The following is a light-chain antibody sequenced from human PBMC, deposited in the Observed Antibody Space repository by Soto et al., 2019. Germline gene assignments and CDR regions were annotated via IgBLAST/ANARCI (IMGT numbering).Light chain of an antibody. CDR3: QQDYNLPLT. J-gene: IGKJ4*01. CDR1: QSVSSSY. V-gene: IGKV3D-7*01. CDR2: GAS. Sequence: EIVMTQSPATLSLSPGEGATLSCRASQSVSSSYLSWYQQKPGQAPRLLIYGASTRATGIPARFSGSGSGTDFTLTISSLQPEDFAVYYCQQDYNLPLTFGGGTKVDIK.